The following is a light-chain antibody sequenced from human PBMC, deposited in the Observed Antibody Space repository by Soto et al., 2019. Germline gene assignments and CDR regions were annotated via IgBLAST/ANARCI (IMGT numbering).Light chain of an antibody. CDR1: SSNIGAGYD. J-gene: IGLJ3*02. Sequence: QSVLTQPPSVSGAPGQRVTISCTGSSSNIGAGYDVHWYQQLPGTAPKLLIYGNSNRPSGVPDRFSGSKSGTSASLAITGPQAEEEADYSSRSYATALRAPVFGGGTKLTVL. CDR2: GNS. CDR3: RSYATALRAPV. V-gene: IGLV1-40*01.